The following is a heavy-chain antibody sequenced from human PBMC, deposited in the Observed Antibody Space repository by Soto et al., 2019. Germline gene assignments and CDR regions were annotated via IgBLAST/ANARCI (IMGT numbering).Heavy chain of an antibody. D-gene: IGHD4-17*01. CDR2: IIPILGIA. Sequence: QVPLVQSGAEVKKPGSSVKVSCKASGGTFSSYTISWVRQAPGQGLEWMGRIIPILGIANYAQKFQGRVTITADKSTSTAYMELSSLRSEDTAVYYCARFAYGDYAAYWGQGTLVTVSS. CDR3: ARFAYGDYAAY. V-gene: IGHV1-69*02. CDR1: GGTFSSYT. J-gene: IGHJ4*02.